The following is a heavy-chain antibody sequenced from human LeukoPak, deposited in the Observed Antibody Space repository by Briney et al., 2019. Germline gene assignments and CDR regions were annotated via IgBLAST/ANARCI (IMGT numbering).Heavy chain of an antibody. J-gene: IGHJ4*02. Sequence: SETLSLTCTVSGGSISSYYWSWIRQPPGKGLEWIGYIYNRGSTNYNPSLKSRVTMSVDTSKNQFSLKLSSVTAADTAVYYCASMNSGSYYSFDYWGQGTLVTVSS. CDR2: IYNRGST. D-gene: IGHD1-26*01. V-gene: IGHV4-59*01. CDR1: GGSISSYY. CDR3: ASMNSGSYYSFDY.